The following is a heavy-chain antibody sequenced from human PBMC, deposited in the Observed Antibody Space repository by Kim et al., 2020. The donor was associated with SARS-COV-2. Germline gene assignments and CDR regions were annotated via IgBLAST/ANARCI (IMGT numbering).Heavy chain of an antibody. CDR3: ARNLDY. CDR2: IYYSGST. Sequence: SETLSLTCTVSGGSISSYYWSWIRQPPGKGLEWIGYIYYSGSTNYNPSLKSRVTISVDTSKNQFSLKLSSVTAADTAVYYCARNLDYWGQGTLVTVSS. J-gene: IGHJ4*02. CDR1: GGSISSYY. V-gene: IGHV4-59*01.